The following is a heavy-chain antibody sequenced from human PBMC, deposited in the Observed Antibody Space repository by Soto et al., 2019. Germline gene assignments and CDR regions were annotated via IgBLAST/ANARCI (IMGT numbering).Heavy chain of an antibody. Sequence: SETLSLTCAVYGGSFSGYYWSWIRQPPGKGLEWIGEINHSGSTNYNPSLKSRVTISVDTSKNQFSLKLSSVTAADTAVYYCARVFLIFRQLASYIVFWGRRSLVIVSA. CDR3: ARVFLIFRQLASYIVF. D-gene: IGHD1-26*01. CDR2: INHSGST. V-gene: IGHV4-34*01. CDR1: GGSFSGYY. J-gene: IGHJ4*02.